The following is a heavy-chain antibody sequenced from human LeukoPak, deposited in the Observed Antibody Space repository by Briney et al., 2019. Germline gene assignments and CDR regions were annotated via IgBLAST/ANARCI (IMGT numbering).Heavy chain of an antibody. D-gene: IGHD6-6*01. J-gene: IGHJ4*02. Sequence: SETLSLTCTVSGGSISSSSYYWGWIRQPPGKGLEWIGSIYYSGSTYYNPSLKSRVTISVDTSKNQFSLKLSSVTAADTAVYYCARHLRTESIVARRGPDYWGQGTLVTVSS. CDR2: IYYSGST. CDR3: ARHLRTESIVARRGPDY. V-gene: IGHV4-39*01. CDR1: GGSISSSSYY.